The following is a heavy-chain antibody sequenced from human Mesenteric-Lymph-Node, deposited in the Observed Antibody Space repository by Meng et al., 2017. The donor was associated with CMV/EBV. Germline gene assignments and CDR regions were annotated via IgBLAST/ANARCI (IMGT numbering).Heavy chain of an antibody. J-gene: IGHJ4*02. V-gene: IGHV1-8*03. CDR2: VNPKSGNT. CDR3: ARGPTAHNYHSPPDY. Sequence: ASVKVSCKASGYTFTSYDINWVRQATGQGLEWMGWVNPKSGNTGYAQKFQGRVTITRNTSISTAYMELSSVRSEDTAVYYCARGPTAHNYHSPPDYWGQGTLVTVSS. CDR1: GYTFTSYD. D-gene: IGHD1-1*01.